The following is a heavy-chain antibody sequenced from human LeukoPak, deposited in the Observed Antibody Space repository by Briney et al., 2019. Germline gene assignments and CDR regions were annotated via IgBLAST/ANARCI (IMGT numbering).Heavy chain of an antibody. J-gene: IGHJ3*02. V-gene: IGHV1-18*01. CDR1: GYTFTSYG. D-gene: IGHD3-16*01. CDR2: ISAYNGNT. CDR3: ARGSTVPTFGGAFDI. Sequence: ASVKVSCKASGYTFTSYGISWVRQAPGQGPEWMGWISAYNGNTNYAQKLQGRVTMTTDTSTSTAYMELRSLRFDDTAVYYCARGSTVPTFGGAFDIWGQGTMVTVSS.